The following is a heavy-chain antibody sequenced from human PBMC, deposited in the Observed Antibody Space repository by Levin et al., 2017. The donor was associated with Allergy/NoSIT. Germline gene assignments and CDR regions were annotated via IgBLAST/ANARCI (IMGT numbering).Heavy chain of an antibody. CDR1: GFSLNTSGVG. J-gene: IGHJ4*02. CDR2: IYWDDDK. D-gene: IGHD4-17*01. V-gene: IGHV2-5*02. Sequence: SGPTLVKPTQTLTLTCALSGFSLNTSGVGVGWIRPPPGKALEWLALIYWDDDKRYSSSLKCKVTITKDTSKNQVVLTMTNMDPVDTATDYCAHRRRMTTVTILDYWGQGALVTVAA. CDR3: AHRRRMTTVTILDY.